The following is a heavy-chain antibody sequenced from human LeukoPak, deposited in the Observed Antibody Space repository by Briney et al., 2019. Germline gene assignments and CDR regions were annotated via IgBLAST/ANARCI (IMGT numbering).Heavy chain of an antibody. CDR2: VYASGSP. CDR3: ARDLGYYDSSGYSTGHYYYYMDV. D-gene: IGHD3-22*01. J-gene: IGHJ6*03. Sequence: SETLSLTCTVSGGSISSYYWSWIRQPPGRGLEWIGRVYASGSPNYNPSLNSRVIMSVDTSKNQFSLKLSSVTAADTAVYYCARDLGYYDSSGYSTGHYYYYMDVWGKGTTVTVSS. V-gene: IGHV4-4*07. CDR1: GGSISSYY.